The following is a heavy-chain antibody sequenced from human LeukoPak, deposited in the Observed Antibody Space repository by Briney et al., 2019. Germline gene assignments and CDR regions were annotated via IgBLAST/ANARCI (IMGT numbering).Heavy chain of an antibody. D-gene: IGHD5-18*01. V-gene: IGHV1-18*04. Sequence: GASVKVSFKASGYTFPGYYMHWVRQAPGQGLEWMGWISAYNGNTNYAQKLQGRVTMTTDTSTSTAYMELRSLRSDDTAVYYCARVPGRGYSYGYDYWGQGTLVTVSS. CDR2: ISAYNGNT. J-gene: IGHJ4*02. CDR1: GYTFPGYY. CDR3: ARVPGRGYSYGYDY.